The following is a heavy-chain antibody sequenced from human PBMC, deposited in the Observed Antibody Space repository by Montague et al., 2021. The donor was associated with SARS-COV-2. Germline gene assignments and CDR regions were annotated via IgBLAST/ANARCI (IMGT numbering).Heavy chain of an antibody. CDR1: GGSISSHY. V-gene: IGHV4-59*11. D-gene: IGHD3-10*01. CDR3: ARATSVRGAVNWFDP. CDR2: INYSGGT. Sequence: SETLSLTCAVSGGSISSHYWSFIRQPPGKGLEWIAYINYSGGTNYNPSLKSRVTISVDTSKSHFSLQLRSVTPADTAVYLCARATSVRGAVNWFDPWGQGTLVTVSS. J-gene: IGHJ5*02.